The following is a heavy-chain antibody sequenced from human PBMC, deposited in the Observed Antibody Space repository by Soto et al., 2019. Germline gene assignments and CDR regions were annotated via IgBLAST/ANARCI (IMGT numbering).Heavy chain of an antibody. V-gene: IGHV4-39*01. J-gene: IGHJ4*02. Sequence: SETLSLTCTVSGGSISSSSYYWGWIRQPPGKGLEWIGSIYYSGSTYYNPSLKSRVTISVDTSKNQFSLKLSSVTAADTAVYYCARQDCGGDCYRYYFDYWGQGTLVTVSS. CDR1: GGSISSSSYY. D-gene: IGHD2-21*02. CDR2: IYYSGST. CDR3: ARQDCGGDCYRYYFDY.